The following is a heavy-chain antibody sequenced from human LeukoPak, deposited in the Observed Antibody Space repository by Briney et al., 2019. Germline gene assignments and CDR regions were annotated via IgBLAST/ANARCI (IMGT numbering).Heavy chain of an antibody. V-gene: IGHV1-2*06. CDR1: GYTFTGYY. Sequence: GASVKVSCKASGYTFTGYYIHWVRQAPGQGLEWMGRINPNSGGTNYAQKFQGRGTMTRDTSISTAYMELSRLRSDDTAVYYCARVGSMVRGVKDGRVFDYWGQGTLVTVSS. CDR2: INPNSGGT. D-gene: IGHD3-10*01. J-gene: IGHJ4*02. CDR3: ARVGSMVRGVKDGRVFDY.